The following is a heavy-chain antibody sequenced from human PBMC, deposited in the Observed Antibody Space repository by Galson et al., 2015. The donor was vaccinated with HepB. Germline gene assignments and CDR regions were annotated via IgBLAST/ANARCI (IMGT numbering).Heavy chain of an antibody. D-gene: IGHD2-2*01. CDR3: ARVRCSSTSCAAKDAFDI. V-gene: IGHV4-59*01. CDR2: IYHSRTT. CDR1: GGSMSSYY. J-gene: IGHJ3*02. Sequence: ETLSLTCTVSGGSMSSYYWNWIRQPPGKGLEWIASIYHSRTTNYNPSLKSPVTISVDTSKNQFSLKLSSVTAADAAVYYCARVRCSSTSCAAKDAFDIWGQGTMVTVSS.